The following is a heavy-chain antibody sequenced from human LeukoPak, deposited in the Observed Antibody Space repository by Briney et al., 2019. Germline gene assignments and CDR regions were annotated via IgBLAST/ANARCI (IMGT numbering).Heavy chain of an antibody. CDR3: ARRTTYYYDSSGTPLGYFDY. CDR2: IYYSGST. V-gene: IGHV4-38-2*01. J-gene: IGHJ4*02. D-gene: IGHD3-22*01. CDR1: GYSINSDYY. Sequence: SETLSLTCAVSGYSINSDYYWGWIRQPPGKGLEWIGSIYYSGSTYYNPSLKSRVTISVDTSKNQFSLKLSSVTAADTAVYYCARRTTYYYDSSGTPLGYFDYWGQGTLVTVSS.